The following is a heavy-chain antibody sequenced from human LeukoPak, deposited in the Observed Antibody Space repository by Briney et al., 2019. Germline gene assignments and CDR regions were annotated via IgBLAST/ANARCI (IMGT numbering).Heavy chain of an antibody. CDR3: ARAGSGYCGGDCYWRGDY. Sequence: GGSLRLSCAASGFTFSSYAMHWVRQAPGKGLEWVAVISYDGSNKYYADSVKGRFTISRDNSKNTLYLQMNSLRAEDTAVYYCARAGSGYCGGDCYWRGDYWGQGTLVTVSS. V-gene: IGHV3-30*04. CDR1: GFTFSSYA. CDR2: ISYDGSNK. J-gene: IGHJ4*02. D-gene: IGHD2-21*02.